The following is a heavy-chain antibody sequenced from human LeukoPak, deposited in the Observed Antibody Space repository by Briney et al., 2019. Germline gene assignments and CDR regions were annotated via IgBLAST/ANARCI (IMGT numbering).Heavy chain of an antibody. CDR3: ARVGCSSTSCYLSNWFDP. CDR1: GYTFTGYY. CDR2: INPNSGGT. Sequence: ASVKVSCKASGYTFTGYYMHWVRQAPGQGLEWMGWINPNSGGTNYAQKFQGGVTMTRDTSISTAYMELSRLRSDDTAVYYCARVGCSSTSCYLSNWFDPWGQGTLVTVSS. J-gene: IGHJ5*02. V-gene: IGHV1-2*02. D-gene: IGHD2-2*01.